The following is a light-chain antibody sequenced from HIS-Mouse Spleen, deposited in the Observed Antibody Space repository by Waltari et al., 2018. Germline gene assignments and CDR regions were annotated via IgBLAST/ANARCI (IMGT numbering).Light chain of an antibody. J-gene: IGLJ3*02. CDR1: SANIGAGYD. Sequence: QSVLTQQPSVSGAPGQTVTNSCTGSSANIGAGYDIHWYQQLPGTAPKLLLSGNSNRPSGVPDRFSGSKSGTSASLAITGLQAEDEADYYCQSYDSSLSGWVFGGGTKLTVL. CDR3: QSYDSSLSGWV. V-gene: IGLV1-40*01. CDR2: GNS.